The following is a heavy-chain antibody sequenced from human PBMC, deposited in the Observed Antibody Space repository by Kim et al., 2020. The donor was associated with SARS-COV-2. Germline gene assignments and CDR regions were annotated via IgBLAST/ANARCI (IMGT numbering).Heavy chain of an antibody. J-gene: IGHJ1*01. CDR3: RRGHWGDTPS. V-gene: IGHV3-53*01. D-gene: IGHD7-27*01. CDR1: GFIVTNYY. CDR2: IHIDGTT. Sequence: GGSLRLSCAASGFIVTNYYLTWVRQAPGKGLEWLSMIHIDGTTYYADAARGRHTISQDTSENTLYLQMNNLRAEDTAIYFCRRGHWGDTPSWGQGTRVTISS.